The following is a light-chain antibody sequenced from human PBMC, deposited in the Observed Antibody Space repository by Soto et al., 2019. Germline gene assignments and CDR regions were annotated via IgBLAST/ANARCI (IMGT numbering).Light chain of an antibody. CDR3: SSYTSSRNVV. V-gene: IGLV2-14*01. CDR1: SSDVGGYNY. CDR2: EVN. Sequence: QSVLTQPASVSGSPGQSITISCTGTSSDVGGYNYVSWYQQHPGKAPKLMIYEVNNRPSGVSNRFSGSKSGNTASLTISGLQAEDEADYYCSSYTSSRNVVFGGGTKLTVL. J-gene: IGLJ2*01.